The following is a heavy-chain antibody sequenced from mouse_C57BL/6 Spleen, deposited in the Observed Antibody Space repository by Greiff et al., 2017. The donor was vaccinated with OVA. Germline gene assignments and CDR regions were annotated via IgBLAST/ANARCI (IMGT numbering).Heavy chain of an antibody. Sequence: DVKLQESGPGLVKPSQSLSLTCSVTGYSITSGYYWNWIRQFPGNKLEWMGYISYDGSNNYNPSLKNRISITRDTSKNQFFLKLNSVTTEDTATYYCASEIYYYGSSYFDYWGQGTTLTVSS. CDR1: GYSITSGYY. CDR3: ASEIYYYGSSYFDY. J-gene: IGHJ2*01. CDR2: ISYDGSN. V-gene: IGHV3-6*01. D-gene: IGHD1-1*01.